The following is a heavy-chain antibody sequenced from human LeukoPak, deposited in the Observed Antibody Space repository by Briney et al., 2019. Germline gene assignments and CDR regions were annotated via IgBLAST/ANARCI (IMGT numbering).Heavy chain of an antibody. CDR3: AREHYDFWSGRGMDV. CDR2: ISSSGSTI. CDR1: GFTFSDYY. V-gene: IGHV3-11*01. Sequence: PGGSLRLSCAASGFTFSDYYISWIRQAPGKGLEWVSYISSSGSTIYYADSVKGRFTISRDNAKNSLYLQMNSLRAEDTAAYYCAREHYDFWSGRGMDVWGQGTTVTVSS. J-gene: IGHJ6*02. D-gene: IGHD3-3*01.